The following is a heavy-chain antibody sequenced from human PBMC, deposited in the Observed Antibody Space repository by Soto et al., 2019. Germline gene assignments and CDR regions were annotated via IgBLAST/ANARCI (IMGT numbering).Heavy chain of an antibody. J-gene: IGHJ6*02. CDR2: ISHDGSNK. CDR3: TTFYGMDV. Sequence: GGSLRLSCAASGFTFSSYAIHWVRQAPGKGLEWVAVISHDGSNKYYADSVKGRFTISRDNSKNTLYLQMNSLRAEDTAVYYCTTFYGMDVWGQGTTVTVSS. D-gene: IGHD3-16*01. CDR1: GFTFSSYA. V-gene: IGHV3-30-3*01.